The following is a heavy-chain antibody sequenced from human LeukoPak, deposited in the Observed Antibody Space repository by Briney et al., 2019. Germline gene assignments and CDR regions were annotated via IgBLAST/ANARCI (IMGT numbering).Heavy chain of an antibody. CDR3: ASGMGWYSDN. Sequence: ASVKVSCKASGYSLTNNAMNWVRQAPGQGLEWMGWINTNTGNPAYAQGFTGRFVFSLDTSVKTAFLQISSLKAEDTAVYYCASGMGWYSDNWGQGTQVTVSS. D-gene: IGHD2-15*01. CDR1: GYSLTNNA. CDR2: INTNTGNP. V-gene: IGHV7-4-1*02. J-gene: IGHJ4*02.